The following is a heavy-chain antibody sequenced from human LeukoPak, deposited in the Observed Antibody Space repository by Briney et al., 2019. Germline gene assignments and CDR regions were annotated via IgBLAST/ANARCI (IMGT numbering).Heavy chain of an antibody. D-gene: IGHD3-10*01. V-gene: IGHV4-4*07. CDR2: IFTSGST. Sequence: PSETLSLTCAVSGGSINNYYWSWIRQPAGKGLEWIGRIFTSGSTNYNASLKSRVTMSVDTSKNQFSLKLRSMTAADTAVYYCARSSGAYGYHRSDYYYYYMDVWGKGTTVTVSS. CDR3: ARSSGAYGYHRSDYYYYYMDV. CDR1: GGSINNYY. J-gene: IGHJ6*03.